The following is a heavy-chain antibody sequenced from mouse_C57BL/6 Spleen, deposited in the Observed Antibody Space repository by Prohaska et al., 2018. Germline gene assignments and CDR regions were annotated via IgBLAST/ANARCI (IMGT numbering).Heavy chain of an antibody. V-gene: IGHV1-26*01. J-gene: IGHJ4*01. CDR2: INPNNGGT. Sequence: HGKSLEWIGDINPNNGGTSYNQKFKGKATLTVDKSSSTAYMELRSLTSEDSAVYYCARGGGDYAMDYWGQGTSVTVSS. CDR3: ARGGGDYAMDY.